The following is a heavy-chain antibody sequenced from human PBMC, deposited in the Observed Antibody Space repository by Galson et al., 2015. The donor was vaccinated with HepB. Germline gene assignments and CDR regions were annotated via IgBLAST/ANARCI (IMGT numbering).Heavy chain of an antibody. D-gene: IGHD2-21*01. V-gene: IGHV3-48*01. CDR3: ASPPHYSEMDV. Sequence: SLRLSCAASGFTFSNYGINWVRQAPGKGLEWVSYISSSSSTIYYADSVKGRFTISRDNVKNSLDLQMNSLRAEDTAVHYCASPPHYSEMDVWGQGTTVTVSS. CDR1: GFTFSNYG. J-gene: IGHJ6*02. CDR2: ISSSSSTI.